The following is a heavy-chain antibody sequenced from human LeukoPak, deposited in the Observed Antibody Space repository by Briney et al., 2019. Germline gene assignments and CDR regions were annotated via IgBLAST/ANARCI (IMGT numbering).Heavy chain of an antibody. V-gene: IGHV4-59*13. D-gene: IGHD1-26*01. J-gene: IGHJ4*02. CDR1: GGSISSYY. CDR3: ARADGSYYFDY. Sequence: PSETLSLTCTVSGGSISSYYWSWIRQPPGKGLEWIGYIYYSGSTNYNPSLKGRVTISVDTSKNQFSLKLSSVTAADTAVYYCARADGSYYFDYWGQGTLVTVSS. CDR2: IYYSGST.